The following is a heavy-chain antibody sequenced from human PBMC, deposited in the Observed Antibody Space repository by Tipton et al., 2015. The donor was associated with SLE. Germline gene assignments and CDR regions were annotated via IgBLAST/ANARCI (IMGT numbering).Heavy chain of an antibody. CDR2: IRQNGRDT. CDR1: GFTFSSYA. CDR3: ARDPTDYYYMDV. J-gene: IGHJ6*03. V-gene: IGHV3-30*04. Sequence: SLRLSCAASGFTFSSYAMHWVRQAPGKGLEWVANIRQNGRDTYYEGSVRGRFTVSRDNSKNTLYLQMNSLRAEDTAVYYCARDPTDYYYMDVWGKGTTVTVSS.